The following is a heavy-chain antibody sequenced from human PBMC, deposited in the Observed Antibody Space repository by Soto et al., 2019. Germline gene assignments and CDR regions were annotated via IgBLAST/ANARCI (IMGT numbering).Heavy chain of an antibody. V-gene: IGHV4-4*02. CDR2: LYHAGSA. CDR1: GGSISSSTW. CDR3: ARGTGSGSYDY. Sequence: QVPQQESGPGLVKPSGTLSLTCAVSGGSISSSTWWSWVRQPPGKGLEWIGELYHAGSANYNPSLKSRVTISVDKSKNQFSLKMNSMTAADTAVYYCARGTGSGSYDYWGQGTLVSVSS. J-gene: IGHJ4*02. D-gene: IGHD3-10*01.